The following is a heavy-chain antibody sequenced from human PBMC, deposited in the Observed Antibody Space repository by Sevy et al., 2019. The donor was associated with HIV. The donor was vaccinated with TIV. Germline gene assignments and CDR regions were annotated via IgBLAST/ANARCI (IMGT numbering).Heavy chain of an antibody. CDR1: GGTFSSYA. D-gene: IGHD3-22*01. Sequence: ASVKVSCKASGGTFSSYAISWVRQAPGQGLEWMGGIIPILGIANYAQKFQGRVTITADKSTSTAYMELSSLRSEDTAVYYCGRDGDYYDSSGHGRVDWFAPGGEGTLVTGSS. CDR3: GRDGDYYDSSGHGRVDWFAP. V-gene: IGHV1-69*10. J-gene: IGHJ5*02. CDR2: IIPILGIA.